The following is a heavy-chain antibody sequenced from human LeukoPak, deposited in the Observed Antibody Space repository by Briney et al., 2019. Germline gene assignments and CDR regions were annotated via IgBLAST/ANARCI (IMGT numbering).Heavy chain of an antibody. D-gene: IGHD6-19*01. CDR2: ISYDGSNK. CDR1: GFTFNSYA. V-gene: IGHV3-30*04. CDR3: ARASGQWLVPYFDY. Sequence: PGRALRLSCAASGFTFNSYAMHWVRQAPGKGLEWVAVISYDGSNKYYADSVKGRFTISRDNSKNTLYLQMNSLRAEDTAVYYCARASGQWLVPYFDYRGQGTLVTVSS. J-gene: IGHJ4*02.